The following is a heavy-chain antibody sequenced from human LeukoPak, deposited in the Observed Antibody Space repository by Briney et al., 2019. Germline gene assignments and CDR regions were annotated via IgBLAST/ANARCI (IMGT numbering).Heavy chain of an antibody. Sequence: SVTLSLTCTVSGASISSTDYYWGWIRQPPGKGLEWIGSIYYTGSTFYNSSLKSRVTISLHTSKKQFSLRLYFVTAADTAVYYCARRGSDGSGSYHFDYWGQGTLVTVSS. CDR3: ARRGSDGSGSYHFDY. CDR2: IYYTGST. CDR1: GASISSTDYY. D-gene: IGHD3-10*01. J-gene: IGHJ4*02. V-gene: IGHV4-39*01.